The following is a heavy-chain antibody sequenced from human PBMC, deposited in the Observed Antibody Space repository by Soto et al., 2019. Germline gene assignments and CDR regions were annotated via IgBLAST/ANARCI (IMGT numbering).Heavy chain of an antibody. CDR3: ARRGGGKWLTYYYGMDV. CDR1: GYTFSSYA. D-gene: IGHD3-22*01. J-gene: IGHJ6*02. CDR2: ISGYSGNT. Sequence: ASVKVSCKTFGYTFSSYAISWVRQAPGQGLEWMGWISGYSGNTNYAQKFQGRVTMTTDTSTRTAYMELRSLGSNDTAVYCWARRGGGKWLTYYYGMDVWGQGTTVTVSS. V-gene: IGHV1-18*01.